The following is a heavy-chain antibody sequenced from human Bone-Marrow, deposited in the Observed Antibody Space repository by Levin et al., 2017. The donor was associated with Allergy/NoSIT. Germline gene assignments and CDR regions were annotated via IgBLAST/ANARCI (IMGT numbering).Heavy chain of an antibody. CDR2: IYWDGDQ. CDR1: GFSLTTPGVG. J-gene: IGHJ4*02. D-gene: IGHD3-3*01. V-gene: IGHV2-5*02. CDR3: AYNYPFGYDFWSGYYSH. Sequence: CSGFSLTTPGVGVGWIRQPPGKALEWLALIYWDGDQRYSPSLMSRLTITKDTSRNQVVLTMTDMDPGDTATYFCAYNYPFGYDFWSGYYSHWGQGTLVTVSP.